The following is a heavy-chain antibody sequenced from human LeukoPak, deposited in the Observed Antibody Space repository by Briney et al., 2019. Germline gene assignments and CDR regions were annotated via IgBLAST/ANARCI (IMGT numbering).Heavy chain of an antibody. CDR1: GFSFSSYA. Sequence: GGSLRLSCAASGFSFSSYAVSWVRQAPGRGLEWVSGISDGGSRTYYADSVKGRFTISRDDSKDTLYLQMNSLRAEDTAVYYCAKVQLGIGVDYWGQGTLVTVSS. CDR3: AKVQLGIGVDY. CDR2: ISDGGSRT. D-gene: IGHD7-27*01. J-gene: IGHJ4*02. V-gene: IGHV3-23*01.